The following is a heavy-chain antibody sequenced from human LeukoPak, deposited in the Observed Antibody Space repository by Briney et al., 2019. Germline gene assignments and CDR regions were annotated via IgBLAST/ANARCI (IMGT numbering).Heavy chain of an antibody. CDR1: GGSFSGYY. CDR3: ARGHYSNGYGMDV. CDR2: INHSGST. J-gene: IGHJ6*02. Sequence: SETLSLTCAVYGGSFSGYYWSWIRQPPGKGLEWIGEINHSGSTNYNPSLKSRVTISVDTSKNQFSLKLSSVTAADTAVYYCARGHYSNGYGMDVWGQGTTVTVSS. V-gene: IGHV4-34*01. D-gene: IGHD4-11*01.